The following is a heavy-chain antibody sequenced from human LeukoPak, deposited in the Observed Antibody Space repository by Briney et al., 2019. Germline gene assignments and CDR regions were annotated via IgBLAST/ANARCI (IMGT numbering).Heavy chain of an antibody. CDR2: INPNSGGT. CDR3: ASTLLEWSYWANWFDP. CDR1: GYTFTGYY. V-gene: IGHV1-2*02. Sequence: ASVKVSCKASGYTFTGYYMHWVRQAPRQGPEWMGWINPNSGGTNYAQKFQGRVTMTRDTSISTAYMELSRLRSDDTAVYYCASTLLEWSYWANWFDPWGQGTLVTVSS. J-gene: IGHJ5*02. D-gene: IGHD3-3*01.